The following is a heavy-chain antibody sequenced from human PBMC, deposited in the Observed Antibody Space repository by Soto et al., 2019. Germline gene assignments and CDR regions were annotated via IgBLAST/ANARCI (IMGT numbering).Heavy chain of an antibody. Sequence: EVKLVESGGGLVQPGGSLRLSCAASGYVFSSYWMHWVRQAPGKGLVWVSRVNSDGSGTTYADSVNGRFTISRDNAKNTPYLQMNGLRVEDTAVYYCARGVQGSRYFDLCGRGTLVTVSS. V-gene: IGHV3-74*01. CDR3: ARGVQGSRYFDL. CDR2: VNSDGSGT. CDR1: GYVFSSYW. J-gene: IGHJ2*01.